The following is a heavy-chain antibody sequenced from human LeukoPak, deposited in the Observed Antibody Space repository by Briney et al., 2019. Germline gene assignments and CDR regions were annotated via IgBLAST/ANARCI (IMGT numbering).Heavy chain of an antibody. CDR2: ISDGSLYI. CDR1: GFTFSSYS. D-gene: IGHD2-15*01. J-gene: IGHJ4*02. CDR3: ARVGHCSGCYPFDS. V-gene: IGHV3-21*01. Sequence: GGSLRLSCAASGFTFSSYSMNWVRQAPGKGLEWVASISDGSLYIFYADSVKGRFTISRDNARNSLYLQMNSLRAEDTAVYYCARVGHCSGCYPFDSWGQGTLVTVSS.